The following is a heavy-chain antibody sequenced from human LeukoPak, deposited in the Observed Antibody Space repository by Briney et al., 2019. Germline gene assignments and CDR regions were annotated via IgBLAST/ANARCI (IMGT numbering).Heavy chain of an antibody. V-gene: IGHV4-34*01. J-gene: IGHJ4*02. CDR3: ARGVTKDIVVVPAASRDY. CDR2: INHSGST. CDR1: GGSFSGYY. Sequence: SETLSLTCAVYGGSFSGYYWSWIRQPPGKGLEWIGEINHSGSTNYNPSLKGRVTISVDTSKNQFSLKLSSVTTADTAVYYCARGVTKDIVVVPAASRDYWGQGTLVTVSS. D-gene: IGHD2-2*01.